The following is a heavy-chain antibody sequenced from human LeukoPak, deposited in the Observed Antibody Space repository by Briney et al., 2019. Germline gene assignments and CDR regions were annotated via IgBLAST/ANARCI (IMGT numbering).Heavy chain of an antibody. Sequence: GGSLRLSCAASGFTFDDYAMHWVRQAPGKGLEWASGISWNSGSIGYADSVKGRFTISRDNAKNSLYLQMNSLRAEDTALYYCALVPAAIRGYYYYGMDVWGQGTTVTVSS. CDR2: ISWNSGSI. J-gene: IGHJ6*02. V-gene: IGHV3-9*01. D-gene: IGHD2-2*02. CDR1: GFTFDDYA. CDR3: ALVPAAIRGYYYYGMDV.